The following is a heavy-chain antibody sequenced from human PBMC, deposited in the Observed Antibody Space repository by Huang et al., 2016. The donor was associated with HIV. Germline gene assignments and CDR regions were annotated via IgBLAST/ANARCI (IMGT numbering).Heavy chain of an antibody. Sequence: QVHLVESGGGVVQPGGSLRLSCAASGFKLSGFGMHWVRKAPGKGLGWVAVISYDGRSQFYTDSVKGRFTISRDNSDNTLSLQMKGLRPDDTAVYYCAKESRWFSDFDHWGQGVLVSVSS. J-gene: IGHJ4*02. CDR1: GFKLSGFG. D-gene: IGHD2-15*01. CDR2: ISYDGRSQ. V-gene: IGHV3-30*18. CDR3: AKESRWFSDFDH.